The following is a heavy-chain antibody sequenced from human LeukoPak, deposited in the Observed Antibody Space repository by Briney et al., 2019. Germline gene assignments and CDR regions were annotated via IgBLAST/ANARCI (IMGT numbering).Heavy chain of an antibody. CDR1: GGSISSHY. V-gene: IGHV4-59*11. Sequence: PSETLSLTCTVSGGSISSHYWSWIRQPPGKGLEWIGYIYYSGSSNYNPSLKSRVTISVDTSKKQFSLKLSSVTAADTAVYYCARAYCGGDCYWETTGVDWFDPWGQGTLVTVSS. CDR2: IYYSGSS. CDR3: ARAYCGGDCYWETTGVDWFDP. D-gene: IGHD2-21*02. J-gene: IGHJ5*02.